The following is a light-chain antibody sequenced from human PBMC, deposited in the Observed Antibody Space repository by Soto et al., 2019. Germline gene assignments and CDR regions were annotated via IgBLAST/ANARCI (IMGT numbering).Light chain of an antibody. Sequence: DVQMTQSPSTLSALVGDRVTITCRASESIANYLAWYQHRPGKAPKLLIFDAANLQSGVPSRFSGSGSGTEFTLTISSLQPDDVATYHCQQYSSYWTFGQGTKVEIK. J-gene: IGKJ1*01. V-gene: IGKV1-5*01. CDR1: ESIANY. CDR3: QQYSSYWT. CDR2: DAA.